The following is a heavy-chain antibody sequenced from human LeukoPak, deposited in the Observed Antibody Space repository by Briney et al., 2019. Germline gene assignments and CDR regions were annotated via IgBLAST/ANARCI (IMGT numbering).Heavy chain of an antibody. CDR2: IYTSGST. CDR1: GGSISSGSYC. D-gene: IGHD3-9*01. Sequence: PSQTLSLTCTVSGGSISSGSYCWSWIRQPAGKGLEWIGRIYTSGSTKYNPSLKSRVTISIDTSKNQFSLKLSSVTAADTAVYYCARAILPNDILTGPWGQGTLVTVSS. J-gene: IGHJ4*02. CDR3: ARAILPNDILTGP. V-gene: IGHV4-61*02.